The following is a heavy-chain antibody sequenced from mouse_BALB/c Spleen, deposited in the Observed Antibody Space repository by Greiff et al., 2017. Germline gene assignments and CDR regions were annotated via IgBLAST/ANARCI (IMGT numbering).Heavy chain of an antibody. CDR1: GYSITSGYY. J-gene: IGHJ3*01. Sequence: EVKLQESGPGLVKPSQSLSLTCSVTGYSITSGYYWNWIRQFPGNKLEWMGYISYDGSNNYNPSLKNRISITRDTSKNQFFLKLNSVTTEDTATYYCARTAGGYYVAYWGQGTLVTVSA. V-gene: IGHV3-6*02. D-gene: IGHD2-3*01. CDR3: ARTAGGYYVAY. CDR2: ISYDGSN.